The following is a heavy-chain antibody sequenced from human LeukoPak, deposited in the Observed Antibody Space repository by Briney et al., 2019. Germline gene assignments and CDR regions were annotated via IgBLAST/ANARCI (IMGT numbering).Heavy chain of an antibody. D-gene: IGHD3-10*01. V-gene: IGHV1-8*01. CDR1: GYTFTSYD. Sequence: ASVKVSCKASGYTFTSYDINWVRQATGQGLEWMGWMNPDSGNIGYAQKFQGRVSMTRDTSISTAYMELSRLRSDDTAVYYCARDEDGSGSYYFDYWGQGTLVTVSS. CDR2: MNPDSGNI. CDR3: ARDEDGSGSYYFDY. J-gene: IGHJ4*02.